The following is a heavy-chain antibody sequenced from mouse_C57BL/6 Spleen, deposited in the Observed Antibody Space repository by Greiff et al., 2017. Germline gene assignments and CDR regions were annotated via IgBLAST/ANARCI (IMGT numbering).Heavy chain of an antibody. Sequence: QVQLQQSGPELVKPGASVKISCKASGYAFSSSWMNWVKQRPGKGLEWIGRIYPGDGYTNYNGKFKGKATLTADKSSSTAYMQLSSLTSEDSAVYFCARNGGGDYWGQGTTLTVSS. CDR3: ARNGGGDY. J-gene: IGHJ2*01. CDR1: GYAFSSSW. D-gene: IGHD1-1*02. V-gene: IGHV1-82*01. CDR2: IYPGDGYT.